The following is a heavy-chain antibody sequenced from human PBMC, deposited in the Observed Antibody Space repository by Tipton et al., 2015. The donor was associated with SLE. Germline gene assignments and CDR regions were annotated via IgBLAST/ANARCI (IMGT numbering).Heavy chain of an antibody. CDR2: IKQDGSEK. J-gene: IGHJ4*02. V-gene: IGHV3-7*01. D-gene: IGHD5-24*01. Sequence: SLRLSCAASGFTFSSYWMSWVRQASGKGLEWVANIKQDGSEKYYVDSVKGRFTISRDNAKKSLYLQMNSLRADDTAVYYCAAVAMGHWGQGTLVTVSS. CDR3: AAVAMGH. CDR1: GFTFSSYW.